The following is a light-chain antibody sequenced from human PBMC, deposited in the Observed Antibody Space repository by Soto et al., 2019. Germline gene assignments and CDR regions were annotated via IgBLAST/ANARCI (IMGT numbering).Light chain of an antibody. CDR1: QTISSW. J-gene: IGKJ2*01. V-gene: IGKV1-5*01. CDR2: DTS. Sequence: DIQMTQSPSTLSASVGDRVTITCRASQTISSWLAWYQQKPGKAPKLLIYDTSSLESGVPSRFSGSGSGTEFTLTINSLQPDDFATYYCQRYNSYSPSTFGQGSKLEIK. CDR3: QRYNSYSPST.